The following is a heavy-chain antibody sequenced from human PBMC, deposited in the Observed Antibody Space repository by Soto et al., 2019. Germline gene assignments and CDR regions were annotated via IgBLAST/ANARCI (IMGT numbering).Heavy chain of an antibody. V-gene: IGHV4-38-2*02. CDR3: ARDWDSSGLFDP. J-gene: IGHJ5*02. Sequence: PSETLSLTCAVSGYSISSGYYWGWLRQPPGKGLEWIGSISYSGSTKYNPSLESRVMISLDTSKNQFSLRLTSVTAADTALYYCARDWDSSGLFDPWGQGALVTVSS. CDR1: GYSISSGYY. D-gene: IGHD3-10*01. CDR2: ISYSGST.